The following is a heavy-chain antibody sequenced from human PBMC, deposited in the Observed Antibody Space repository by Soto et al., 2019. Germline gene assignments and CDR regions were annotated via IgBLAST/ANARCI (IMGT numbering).Heavy chain of an antibody. CDR2: IWYDGSNK. CDR1: GFTFSSYG. Sequence: QVQLVESGGGVVQPGRYLRLSCAASGFTFSSYGMHWVRQAPGKGLEWVAVIWYDGSNKYYADSVKGRFTISRDNSKNTLYLQMNSLRAEDTAVYYCAREIAAAGYFDYWGQGTLVTVSS. V-gene: IGHV3-33*01. CDR3: AREIAAAGYFDY. J-gene: IGHJ4*02. D-gene: IGHD6-13*01.